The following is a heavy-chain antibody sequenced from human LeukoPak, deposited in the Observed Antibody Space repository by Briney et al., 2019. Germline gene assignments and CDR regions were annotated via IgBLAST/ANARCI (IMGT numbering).Heavy chain of an antibody. Sequence: ASVKVSCKASGYTFTGYYMHWVRQTPGQGLEWMGWINPNSGGTNYAQKFQGRVTITRDTSISTAYMELSRLRSDDTAVYYCARRYDILTGYYWFDYWGQGTLVTVSS. CDR3: ARRYDILTGYYWFDY. CDR1: GYTFTGYY. D-gene: IGHD3-9*01. J-gene: IGHJ4*02. CDR2: INPNSGGT. V-gene: IGHV1-2*02.